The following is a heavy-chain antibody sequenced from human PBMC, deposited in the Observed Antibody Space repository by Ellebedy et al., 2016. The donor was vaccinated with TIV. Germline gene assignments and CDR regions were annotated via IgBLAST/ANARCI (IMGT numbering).Heavy chain of an antibody. V-gene: IGHV4-39*01. CDR1: GGSISSSSYY. Sequence: SETLSLXXTVSGGSISSSSYYWGWIRQPPGKGLEWIGSIYYSGSTYYNPSLKSRVTISVDTSKNQFSLKLSSVTAADTAVYYCARNSYGYQFRTINWFDPWGQGTLVTVSS. D-gene: IGHD5-18*01. J-gene: IGHJ5*02. CDR2: IYYSGST. CDR3: ARNSYGYQFRTINWFDP.